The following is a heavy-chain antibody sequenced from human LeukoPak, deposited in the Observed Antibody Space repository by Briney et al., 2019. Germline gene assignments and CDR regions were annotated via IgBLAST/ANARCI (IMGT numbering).Heavy chain of an antibody. J-gene: IGHJ5*02. CDR3: ARQRGQPGRVSWFDP. Sequence: GESLKISCKGSGYSFTNYWIGWVRQMPGKGLEWMGIIYPGDSDTRYSPSFQGQVTISADKSINTAFLQWSGPKASDTAMYYCARQRGQPGRVSWFDPWGQGTLVTVSS. V-gene: IGHV5-51*01. D-gene: IGHD2-15*01. CDR2: IYPGDSDT. CDR1: GYSFTNYW.